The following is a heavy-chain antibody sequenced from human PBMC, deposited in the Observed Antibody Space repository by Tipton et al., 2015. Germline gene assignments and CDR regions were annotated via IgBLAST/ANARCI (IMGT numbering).Heavy chain of an antibody. CDR2: VDGDGYTT. CDR3: ARRSARDAFDI. V-gene: IGHV3-74*01. D-gene: IGHD2-15*01. Sequence: SLRLSCAASGFTFSNYWMHWVRQAPGKGLVWVSRVDGDGYTTTYADSVKGRFTISRDNAKNSLYLQMNSLRKEDTAFYYCARRSARDAFDIWGQGTLVTVSS. J-gene: IGHJ4*02. CDR1: GFTFSNYW.